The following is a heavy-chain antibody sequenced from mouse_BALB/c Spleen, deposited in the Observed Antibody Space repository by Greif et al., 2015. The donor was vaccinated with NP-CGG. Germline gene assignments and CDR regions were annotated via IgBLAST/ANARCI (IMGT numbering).Heavy chain of an antibody. Sequence: EVQRVESGGGLVKPGGSLKLSCAASGFTFSDYYMYWVRQTPEKRLEWVATISDGGSYTYYPDSVKGRFTISRDSAKNSLYLQMSSLNSEDTAMYYCASGSSFDYWGQGTTLTASS. CDR1: GFTFSDYY. J-gene: IGHJ2*01. D-gene: IGHD1-1*01. CDR2: ISDGGSYT. V-gene: IGHV5-4*02. CDR3: ASGSSFDY.